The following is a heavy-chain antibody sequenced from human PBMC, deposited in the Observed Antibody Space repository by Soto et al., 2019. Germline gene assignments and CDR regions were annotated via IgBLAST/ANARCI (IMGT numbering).Heavy chain of an antibody. D-gene: IGHD2-15*01. Sequence: QVQLVPAGAEVKKPGASVKVSCKASGYTFTSYAMHWVRQAPVQRLEWIGWINAGNGNTKYSQKFQGRVTITRNTSASTAYMELSSLRSEDTAVYYCEAPYCDLDYYYYGMDVWGPGTTVTGSS. CDR1: GYTFTSYA. J-gene: IGHJ6*02. CDR3: EAPYCDLDYYYYGMDV. V-gene: IGHV1-3*01. CDR2: INAGNGNT.